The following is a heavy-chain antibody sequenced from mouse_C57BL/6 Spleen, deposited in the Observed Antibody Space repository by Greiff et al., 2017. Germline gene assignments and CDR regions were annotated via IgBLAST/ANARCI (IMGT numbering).Heavy chain of an antibody. CDR3: SGGDNYYVDWDLYFDV. D-gene: IGHD1-1*01. CDR1: GYTFTDYY. CDR2: INTKNGGT. Sequence: VQLQQSGPELVKPGASVKISCKASGYTFTDYYMNWVKQSHGKSLEWIGDINTKNGGTRYTQKFKGKATLTVGKSSSTAYLELRSLTSEDSADYYCSGGDNYYVDWDLYFDVWGTGTTVTVSS. J-gene: IGHJ1*03. V-gene: IGHV1-26*01.